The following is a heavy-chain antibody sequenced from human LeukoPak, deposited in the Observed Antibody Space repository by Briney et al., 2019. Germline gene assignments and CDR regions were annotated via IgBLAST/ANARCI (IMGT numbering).Heavy chain of an antibody. V-gene: IGHV3-21*01. CDR1: GFTFSSYS. Sequence: GGSLRHSCAASGFTFSSYSMNWVRQAPGKGLEWVSSISSRSSYIYNADSVKGRFTISRDNAKNSLYLQMNSLRAEDTAVYYCARDSGSEALDYWGQGTLVTVSS. D-gene: IGHD6-25*01. CDR3: ARDSGSEALDY. CDR2: ISSRSSYI. J-gene: IGHJ4*02.